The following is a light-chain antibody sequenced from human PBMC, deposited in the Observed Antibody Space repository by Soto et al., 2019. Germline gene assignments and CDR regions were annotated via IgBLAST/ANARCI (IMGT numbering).Light chain of an antibody. CDR3: LQHNIYPFT. CDR1: QGIGND. Sequence: DIPMTQSPSSLSASVGDRVTITCRASQGIGNDLGWFQQRPGKAPKRLIYAASTLASGVPSRFSGSGSGTEFTLTISSLQPEDFATYFCLQHNIYPFTFGPGTKVDIK. V-gene: IGKV1-17*01. J-gene: IGKJ3*01. CDR2: AAS.